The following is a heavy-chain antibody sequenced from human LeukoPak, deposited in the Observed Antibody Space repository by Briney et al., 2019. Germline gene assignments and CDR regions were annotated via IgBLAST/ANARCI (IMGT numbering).Heavy chain of an antibody. V-gene: IGHV3-9*01. CDR3: ARDATPRAYSSSFDP. CDR1: GFTFDDYA. CDR2: ISWNSGSI. D-gene: IGHD6-6*01. Sequence: PGGSLRLSCAASGFTFDDYAMHWVRQAPGKGLEWVSGISWNSGSIGYADSVKGRFTISRDNAKNSLYLQMNSLRAEDTALYYCARDATPRAYSSSFDPWGQGTLVTVSS. J-gene: IGHJ5*02.